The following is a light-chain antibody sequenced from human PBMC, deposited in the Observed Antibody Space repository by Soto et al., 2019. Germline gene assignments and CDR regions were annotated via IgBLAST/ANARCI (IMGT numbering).Light chain of an antibody. CDR1: QGVSSY. Sequence: ATRMTQSPSSLSASTGDRVTITCRASQGVSSYLAWYQQRPGKAPKLLISAASTLQSGVPSRFSGSGSGTDFTLTIRCLQSEDFATYYCLQYYSYPRTFGQGTKVEIK. V-gene: IGKV1-8*01. CDR3: LQYYSYPRT. CDR2: AAS. J-gene: IGKJ1*01.